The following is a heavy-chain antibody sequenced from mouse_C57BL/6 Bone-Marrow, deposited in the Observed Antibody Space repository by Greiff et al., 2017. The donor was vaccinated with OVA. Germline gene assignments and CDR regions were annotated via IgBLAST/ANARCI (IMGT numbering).Heavy chain of an antibody. CDR2: ISDGGSYT. D-gene: IGHD1-2*01. CDR3: ARDRLPTKYFDV. V-gene: IGHV5-4*01. CDR1: GFTFSSYA. J-gene: IGHJ1*03. Sequence: DVKLVESGGGLVKPGGSLKLSCAASGFTFSSYAMSWVRQTPEKRLEWVATISDGGSYTYYPDNVKGRFTISRDNAKNNLYLQMSHLKSEDTAMYYCARDRLPTKYFDVWGTGTTVTVSS.